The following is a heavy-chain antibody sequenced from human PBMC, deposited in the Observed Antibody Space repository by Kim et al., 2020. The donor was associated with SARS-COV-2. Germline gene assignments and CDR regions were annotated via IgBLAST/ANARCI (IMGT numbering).Heavy chain of an antibody. Sequence: GGSLRLSCADSGFTFSSYWMNWVRQAPGKGLEWVANIKQDGSVKYYVDSVKGRFTISRDNAKNSLYLQMNSLRAEDTAVYYCARDRGWLQFDYWGQGTLVTVSS. CDR3: ARDRGWLQFDY. V-gene: IGHV3-7*01. CDR1: GFTFSSYW. D-gene: IGHD5-12*01. J-gene: IGHJ4*02. CDR2: IKQDGSVK.